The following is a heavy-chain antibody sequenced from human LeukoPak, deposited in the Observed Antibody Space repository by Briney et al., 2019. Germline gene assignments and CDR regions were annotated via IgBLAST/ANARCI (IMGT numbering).Heavy chain of an antibody. CDR1: GYTFTSYD. CDR2: MNPNSGNT. CDR3: ARGRMVRGVIINYYYYYYMDV. J-gene: IGHJ6*03. V-gene: IGHV1-8*01. Sequence: ASVKVSCKASGYTFTSYDINWVRQATGQGLEWMGWMNPNSGNTGYAQKFQGRVTMTRNTSISTAYMELSSLRSEDTAVYYCARGRMVRGVIINYYYYYYMDVWGKGTTVTISS. D-gene: IGHD3-10*01.